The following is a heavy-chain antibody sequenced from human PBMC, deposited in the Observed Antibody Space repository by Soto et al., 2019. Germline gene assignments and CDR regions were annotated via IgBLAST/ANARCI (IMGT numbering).Heavy chain of an antibody. CDR2: ISAYNGNT. V-gene: IGHV1-18*01. J-gene: IGHJ6*03. CDR1: GYTFTSYG. CDR3: ARDRPDIVVVPAAMRHYYYYYMDV. D-gene: IGHD2-2*01. Sequence: ASVKVSCKASGYTFTSYGISWVRQAPGQGLEWMGWISAYNGNTNYAQKLQGRVTMTTDTSTSTAYMELRSLRSDDTAVYYCARDRPDIVVVPAAMRHYYYYYMDVWGKGTTVTVSS.